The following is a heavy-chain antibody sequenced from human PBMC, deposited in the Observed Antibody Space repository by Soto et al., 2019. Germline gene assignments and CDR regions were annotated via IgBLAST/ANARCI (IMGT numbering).Heavy chain of an antibody. J-gene: IGHJ3*02. V-gene: IGHV3-9*01. CDR3: AKDNVRSLTRAFDI. Sequence: EVQLVESGGGLVQPGRSLRLSCAASGFTFDDYAMHWVRQAPGKGLEWVSGISWNSGSIGYADSVKGRFTISRDNAKNSLYLQMNSLRAEDTALYYCAKDNVRSLTRAFDIWGQGTMVTVSS. CDR1: GFTFDDYA. CDR2: ISWNSGSI. D-gene: IGHD3-16*01.